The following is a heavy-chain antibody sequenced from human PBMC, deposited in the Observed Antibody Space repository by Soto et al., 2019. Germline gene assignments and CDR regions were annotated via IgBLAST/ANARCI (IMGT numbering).Heavy chain of an antibody. CDR1: GGSISSSSYY. CDR2: IYYSGST. D-gene: IGHD3-3*01. CDR3: AREFGDGYNQGDLDY. J-gene: IGHJ4*02. Sequence: SETLSLTCTVSGGSISSSSYYWGWIRQPPGKGLEWIGSIYYSGSTYYNPSLKSRVTISVDTSKNQFSLKLSSVTAADTAVYYCAREFGDGYNQGDLDYWGQGTLVTVSS. V-gene: IGHV4-39*02.